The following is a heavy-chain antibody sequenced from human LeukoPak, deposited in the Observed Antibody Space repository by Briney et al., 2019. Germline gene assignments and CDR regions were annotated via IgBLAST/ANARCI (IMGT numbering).Heavy chain of an antibody. CDR2: IYYSGST. CDR1: GGSISSYY. Sequence: PSETLSLTCTVSGGSISSYYWSWIRQPPGKGLEWIGYIYYSGSTNYNPSLKSRVSISVDTSKNQFSLKLSSVTAADTAVYYCAREGYSSSSVGVDYWGQGTLVTVSS. D-gene: IGHD6-6*01. J-gene: IGHJ4*02. CDR3: AREGYSSSSVGVDY. V-gene: IGHV4-59*12.